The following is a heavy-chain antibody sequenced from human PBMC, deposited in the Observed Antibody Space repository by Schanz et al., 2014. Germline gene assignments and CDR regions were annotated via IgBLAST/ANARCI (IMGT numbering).Heavy chain of an antibody. V-gene: IGHV3-33*01. CDR1: GFTFISYD. CDR3: ARDAVALVPEYFMEV. Sequence: QAQLVESGGGVVQPGRSLRLSCVASGFTFISYDIHWVRQAPGKGLEWVAIIRYDGRKKNFVESVKGRFTISRDNSNNTVYLQMDDLRDEDTAVYYCARDAVALVPEYFMEVWGKGTPVTGSS. D-gene: IGHD2-15*01. CDR2: IRYDGRKK. J-gene: IGHJ6*03.